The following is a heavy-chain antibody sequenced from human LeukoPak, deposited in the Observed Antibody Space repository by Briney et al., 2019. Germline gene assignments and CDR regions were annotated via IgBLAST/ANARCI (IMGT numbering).Heavy chain of an antibody. V-gene: IGHV3-7*01. CDR2: IKQDGSGK. J-gene: IGHJ4*02. CDR3: ARDSPGYGGYDF. D-gene: IGHD5-12*01. Sequence: GGSLRPSCAASGFTFSRYWMSWVRQAPGKGPEWVANIKQDGSGKYYVDSVKGRFTISKDNAKNSLYLQMNSLRAEDTAVYYCARDSPGYGGYDFWGQGTLVTVSS. CDR1: GFTFSRYW.